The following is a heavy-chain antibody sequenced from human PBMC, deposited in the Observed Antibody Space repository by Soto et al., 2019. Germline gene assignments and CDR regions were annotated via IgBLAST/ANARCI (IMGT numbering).Heavy chain of an antibody. Sequence: GGSLRLSCAASGFTFSNAWMNWVLQAPGKGLEWVGRIKSKTDGGTTDYAAPVKGRFTISRGDSKNTLYLQMNSLKTEDTAVYYCTTALVVVPAPYDNYYYYYGMDVWGQGTTVTVSS. CDR1: GFTFSNAW. D-gene: IGHD2-2*01. V-gene: IGHV3-15*07. CDR2: IKSKTDGGTT. CDR3: TTALVVVPAPYDNYYYYYGMDV. J-gene: IGHJ6*02.